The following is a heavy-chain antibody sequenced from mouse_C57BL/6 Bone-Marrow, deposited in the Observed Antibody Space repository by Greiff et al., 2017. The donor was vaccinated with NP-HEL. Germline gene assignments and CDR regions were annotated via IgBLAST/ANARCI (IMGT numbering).Heavy chain of an antibody. CDR1: GFNIKDDY. CDR2: IDPENGDT. D-gene: IGHD1-1*01. V-gene: IGHV14-4*01. CDR3: TPYYYGSSQYYFDY. J-gene: IGHJ2*01. Sequence: EVQLQQSGAELVRPGASVKLSCTASGFNIKDDYMHWVKQRPEQGLEWIGWIDPENGDTAYASQFQGKATITADTSSNTAYLQLSSLTSEDTAVYYCTPYYYGSSQYYFDYWGQGTTLTVSS.